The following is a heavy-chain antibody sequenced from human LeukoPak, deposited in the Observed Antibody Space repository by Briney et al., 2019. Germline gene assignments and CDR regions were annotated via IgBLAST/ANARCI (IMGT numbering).Heavy chain of an antibody. Sequence: SVKVSCKASGGTFSSYAISWVRQAPGQGLEWMGGIIPIFGTANYAQKFQGRVTITADKSTSTAHMELSSLRSEDTAVYYCASRQAVAGTGNWFDPWGQGTLVTVSS. CDR1: GGTFSSYA. J-gene: IGHJ5*02. D-gene: IGHD6-19*01. CDR2: IIPIFGTA. V-gene: IGHV1-69*06. CDR3: ASRQAVAGTGNWFDP.